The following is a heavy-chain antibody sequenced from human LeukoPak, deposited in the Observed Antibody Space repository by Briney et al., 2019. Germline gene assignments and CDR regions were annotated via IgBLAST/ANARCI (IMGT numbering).Heavy chain of an antibody. V-gene: IGHV3-15*01. Sequence: PGGSLRLSCAASGFIFSNAWMNWVRQAPGKGLEWVGRIKTKTDGEATDYGAPVKGRFTISRDDSKDTLYLQMNSLKTEDTAVYYCASGGHPYYFYYGMDVWGQGTTVTVSS. D-gene: IGHD6-19*01. CDR3: ASGGHPYYFYYGMDV. CDR1: GFIFSNAW. CDR2: IKTKTDGEAT. J-gene: IGHJ6*02.